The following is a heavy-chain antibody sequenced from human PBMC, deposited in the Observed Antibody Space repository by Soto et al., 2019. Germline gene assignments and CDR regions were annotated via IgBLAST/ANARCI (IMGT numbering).Heavy chain of an antibody. V-gene: IGHV1-3*01. CDR2: INAGNGST. J-gene: IGHJ6*02. D-gene: IGHD3-22*01. CDR3: AILYYYDSGDYYSNYQYYGMDV. Sequence: GASVKVSCKASGYTFTSYAMHWVRQAPGQRLEWMGWINAGNGSTGYAQKFQGRVTLTRDTSTRTDYMELSSLRSDDTAVYYCAILYYYDSGDYYSNYQYYGMDVWGQGTTVTVSS. CDR1: GYTFTSYA.